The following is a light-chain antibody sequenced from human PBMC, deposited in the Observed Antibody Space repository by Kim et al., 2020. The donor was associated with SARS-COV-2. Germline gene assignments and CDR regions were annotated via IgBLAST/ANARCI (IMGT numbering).Light chain of an antibody. Sequence: VSPGESATLSCRASQSVSSNLAWYQQKPGQAPRLLIYGASTRVTGIPARFSGSGSGTEFTLTISSLQSEYFAVYYCQQYNNWPPYTVGQGTKLEI. V-gene: IGKV3-15*01. J-gene: IGKJ2*01. CDR2: GAS. CDR3: QQYNNWPPYT. CDR1: QSVSSN.